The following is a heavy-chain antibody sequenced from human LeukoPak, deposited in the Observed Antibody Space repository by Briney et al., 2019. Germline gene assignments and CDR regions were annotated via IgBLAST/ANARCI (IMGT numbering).Heavy chain of an antibody. V-gene: IGHV3-7*01. CDR3: ARDRRYVLWSGYLRGFDY. Sequence: GGSLRLSCAASGFTFNSYWMSWVRQAPGKGMEWVANMKLDGSEKYYVDSVKGRFTISRDDAKNSLYLQMNSLRAEDTAVYYCARDRRYVLWSGYLRGFDYWGQGTLVTVSS. CDR2: MKLDGSEK. D-gene: IGHD3-3*01. CDR1: GFTFNSYW. J-gene: IGHJ4*02.